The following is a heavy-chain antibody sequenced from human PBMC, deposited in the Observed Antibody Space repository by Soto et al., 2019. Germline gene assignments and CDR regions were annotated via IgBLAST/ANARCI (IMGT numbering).Heavy chain of an antibody. D-gene: IGHD6-6*01. Sequence: GGSLRLSCAASGFTVSSNYMSWVRQAPGKGLEWVSVIYSGGSTYYADSVKGRFTISRDNSKNTLYLQMNSLRAEDTAVYYCARESRGIAARPADPWGQGTLVTVSS. CDR1: GFTVSSNY. V-gene: IGHV3-66*01. CDR3: ARESRGIAARPADP. J-gene: IGHJ5*02. CDR2: IYSGGST.